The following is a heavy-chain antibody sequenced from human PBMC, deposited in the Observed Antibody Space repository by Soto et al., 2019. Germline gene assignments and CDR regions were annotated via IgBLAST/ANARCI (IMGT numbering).Heavy chain of an antibody. D-gene: IGHD3-16*01. CDR3: ARERGTVGDFDY. CDR1: GGSISSYY. J-gene: IGHJ4*02. Sequence: SETLSLTCTVSGGSISSYYWSWIRQPPGKGLEWIGYIYYSGSTNYNPSLKSRVTISVDTSKNQFSLKLSSVTAADTAVYYCARERGTVGDFDYWGQGTLVTVSS. CDR2: IYYSGST. V-gene: IGHV4-59*01.